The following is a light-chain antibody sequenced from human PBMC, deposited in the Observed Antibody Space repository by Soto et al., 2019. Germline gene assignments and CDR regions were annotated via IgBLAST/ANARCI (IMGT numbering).Light chain of an antibody. CDR2: DAS. Sequence: EIVLTQSPDTLSLSPGERATLSCRASQSIRSERLAWYQQKPGQAPRLVIFDASSRASGIPERFSGSGSGTDFTLTITRLEPEDFAVYYCQEYDGSPITFGLGTRVEI. CDR3: QEYDGSPIT. CDR1: QSIRSER. V-gene: IGKV3-20*01. J-gene: IGKJ5*01.